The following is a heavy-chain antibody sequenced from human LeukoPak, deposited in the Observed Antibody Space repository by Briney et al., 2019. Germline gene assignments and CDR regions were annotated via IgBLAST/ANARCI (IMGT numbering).Heavy chain of an antibody. D-gene: IGHD3-16*01. CDR1: GGTFSSYA. CDR2: INPSGGST. CDR3: ARQGRGGYWYFDL. V-gene: IGHV1-46*01. Sequence: ASVKVSCKASGGTFSSYAISWVRQAPGQGLEWMGVINPSGGSTTYAQKFQGRVTMTRDTSTDTVYMELSSLRSEDTAIYYCARQGRGGYWYFDLWGRGTLVTVSS. J-gene: IGHJ2*01.